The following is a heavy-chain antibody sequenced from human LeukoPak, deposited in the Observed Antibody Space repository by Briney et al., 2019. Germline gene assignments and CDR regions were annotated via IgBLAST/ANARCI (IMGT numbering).Heavy chain of an antibody. J-gene: IGHJ4*02. CDR3: ARGEIAGDIVVVPAAMAMVC. V-gene: IGHV1-69*04. Sequence: SVKVSCKASGGTFSSYAISWVRQAPGQGLEWMGRIIPILGIANYAQKFQGRVTITADKSTSTAYMELSSLRSEDTAVYYCARGEIAGDIVVVPAAMAMVCWGQGTLVTVSS. D-gene: IGHD2-2*01. CDR2: IIPILGIA. CDR1: GGTFSSYA.